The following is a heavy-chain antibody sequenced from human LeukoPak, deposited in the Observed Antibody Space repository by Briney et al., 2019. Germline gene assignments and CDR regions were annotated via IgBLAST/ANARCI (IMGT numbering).Heavy chain of an antibody. CDR2: TVSRGTT. V-gene: IGHV3-23*01. CDR1: GFTFTSDA. Sequence: GGSLRLSCVASGFTFTSDAMNWVRQAPGKGLEWVSSTVSRGTTQYADSVKGRFTVSRDTSKNTLYLQTNSLRADDTAVYNCAKCSTSAYTTGWCNWIDPWGQGTLVTVSS. J-gene: IGHJ5*02. CDR3: AKCSTSAYTTGWCNWIDP. D-gene: IGHD6-19*01.